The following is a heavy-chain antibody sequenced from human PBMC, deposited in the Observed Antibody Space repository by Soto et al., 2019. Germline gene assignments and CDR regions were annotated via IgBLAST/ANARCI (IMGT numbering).Heavy chain of an antibody. V-gene: IGHV3-74*01. CDR3: ARGGYSYGYGGFDY. CDR1: GFSFRNYW. Sequence: HPGGSLRLSCAASGFSFRNYWMHWVRQAPGKGLVWVSRINSDGSSTSYADSVKGRFTISRDNAKNTLYLQMNSLRAEDTAVYYCARGGYSYGYGGFDYWGQGTLVTVSS. J-gene: IGHJ4*02. D-gene: IGHD5-18*01. CDR2: INSDGSST.